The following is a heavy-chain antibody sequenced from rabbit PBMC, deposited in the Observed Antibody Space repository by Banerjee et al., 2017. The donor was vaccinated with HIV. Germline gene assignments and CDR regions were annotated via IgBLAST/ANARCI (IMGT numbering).Heavy chain of an antibody. CDR3: ARGGYYYTGGAGHIYAHFNL. CDR2: INTISGDT. CDR1: GFDFSTYGV. Sequence: QEQLEESGGDLVKPGASLTLTCTASGFDFSTYGVNWVRQAPGKGLEWIACINTISGDTVYATWVNGRFTISRSTSLNTVDLKMTSLTAADTATYFCARGGYYYTGGAGHIYAHFNLWGQGTLVTVS. V-gene: IGHV1S43*01. D-gene: IGHD4-1*01. J-gene: IGHJ4*01.